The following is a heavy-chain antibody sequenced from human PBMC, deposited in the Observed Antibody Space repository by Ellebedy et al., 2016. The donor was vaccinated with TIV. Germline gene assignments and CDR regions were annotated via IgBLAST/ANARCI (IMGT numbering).Heavy chain of an antibody. CDR3: STSLMGNYYDY. Sequence: GGSLRLFCVASGFTFTNAWMNWVRQAPGKGLEWVGRIKTKTDGGTTVYAAPVKDRFTISRDDSKNTLYLQMNSLKTEDTAVYFCSTSLMGNYYDYWGQGTLVTVSS. V-gene: IGHV3-15*07. J-gene: IGHJ4*02. D-gene: IGHD2-8*01. CDR1: GFTFTNAW. CDR2: IKTKTDGGTT.